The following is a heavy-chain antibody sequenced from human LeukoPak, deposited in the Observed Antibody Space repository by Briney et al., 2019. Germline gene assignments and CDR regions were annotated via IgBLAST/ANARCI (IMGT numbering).Heavy chain of an antibody. J-gene: IGHJ3*02. CDR3: TRDPYYFDSGGYYHHAFDI. V-gene: IGHV3-49*04. CDR1: GFTFRDYA. D-gene: IGHD3-22*01. CDR2: IRSKVYGGTT. Sequence: GGSLRLSCTGFGFTFRDYAVSWVRQAPGKGLECIGFIRSKVYGGTTEYAASVKGRFTISRDDSKSIAYLQMNSLKTEDTAVYYCTRDPYYFDSGGYYHHAFDIWGQGTMVAVSS.